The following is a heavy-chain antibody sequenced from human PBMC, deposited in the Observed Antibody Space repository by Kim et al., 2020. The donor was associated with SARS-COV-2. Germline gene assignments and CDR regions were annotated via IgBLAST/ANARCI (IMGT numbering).Heavy chain of an antibody. V-gene: IGHV3-23*03. CDR2: IYSGGSST. D-gene: IGHD4-17*01. Sequence: PGKGLEWVSVIYSGGSSTYYADSVKGRFTISRDNSKNTLYLQMNSLRAEDTAVYYCAKVSDYGDYPYFDYWGQGTLVTVSS. J-gene: IGHJ4*02. CDR3: AKVSDYGDYPYFDY.